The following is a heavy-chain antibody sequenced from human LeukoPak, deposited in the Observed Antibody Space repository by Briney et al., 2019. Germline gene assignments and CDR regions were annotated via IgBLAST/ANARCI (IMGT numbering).Heavy chain of an antibody. D-gene: IGHD6-13*01. Sequence: ASVKVSCKASGYTFTNYFMHWVRQAPGQGRVWMGIINPSGGSTSYAQKFQGRVTMTRDTYTSTVYMEVSNLRSEDTAVCYCARGGSSSSPFFDYWGQGTLVTVSS. CDR3: ARGGSSSSPFFDY. CDR1: GYTFTNYF. J-gene: IGHJ4*02. CDR2: INPSGGST. V-gene: IGHV1-46*01.